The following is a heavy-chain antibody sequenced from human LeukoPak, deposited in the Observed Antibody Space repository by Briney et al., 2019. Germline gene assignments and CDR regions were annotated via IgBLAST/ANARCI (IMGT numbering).Heavy chain of an antibody. CDR1: GYTFTSYD. V-gene: IGHV1-8*01. D-gene: IGHD3-9*01. CDR2: MNPNSGNT. Sequence: EASVKVSCKASGYTFTSYDINWVRQATGQGLEWMGWMNPNSGNTGYAQKFQGRVTMTRNTSISTAYMELSSLRSEDTAVYYCARGPQKYYDILTGYYDNWFDPWGQGTLVTVSS. J-gene: IGHJ5*02. CDR3: ARGPQKYYDILTGYYDNWFDP.